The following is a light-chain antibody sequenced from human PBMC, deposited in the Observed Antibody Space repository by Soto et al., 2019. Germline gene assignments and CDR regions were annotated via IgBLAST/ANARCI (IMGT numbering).Light chain of an antibody. J-gene: IGLJ2*01. CDR2: GNS. V-gene: IGLV1-40*01. Sequence: QSVLTQPPSVSGAPGQRVTISCTGSSSNIGAGYDVHWYQQLPGTAPKLLIYGNSNRPSGVPDRFSGSKSGTSASLAITGLMAEDEADYYCQSYDSSPSAVVFSGGTKLTVL. CDR3: QSYDSSPSAVV. CDR1: SSNIGAGYD.